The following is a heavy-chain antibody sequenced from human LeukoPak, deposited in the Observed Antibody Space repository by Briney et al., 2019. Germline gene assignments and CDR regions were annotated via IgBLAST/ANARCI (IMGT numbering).Heavy chain of an antibody. D-gene: IGHD2-2*01. V-gene: IGHV3-48*01. J-gene: IGHJ4*02. CDR1: GFTFSSYS. CDR2: ISSSSSTI. CDR3: ARDLQYQQAPLGN. Sequence: GGSLRLSCAASGFTFSSYSMNWVRQAPGKGLEWVSYISSSSSTIYYADSVKGRFTISRDNAENSLYLQMNSLRAEDTAVYYCARDLQYQQAPLGNWGQGTLVTVSS.